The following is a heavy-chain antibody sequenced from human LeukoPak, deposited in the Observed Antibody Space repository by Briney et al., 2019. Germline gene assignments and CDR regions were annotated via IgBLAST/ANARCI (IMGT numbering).Heavy chain of an antibody. CDR2: SYPGDSYT. J-gene: IGHJ5*02. V-gene: IGHV5-51*01. D-gene: IGHD4-17*01. CDR1: GYSFTSYW. Sequence: KCGESLKISCKCSGYSFTSYWSGWVRQMPGKVLEWVGISYPGDSYTRYSPSFQGQVTISADKSISTAYLQWSSLKASDTAMYYCARGRGNYGDYVRWFDPWGQGTLVTVSS. CDR3: ARGRGNYGDYVRWFDP.